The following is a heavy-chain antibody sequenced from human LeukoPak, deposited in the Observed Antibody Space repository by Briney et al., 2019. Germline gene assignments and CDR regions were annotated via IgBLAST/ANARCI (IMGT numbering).Heavy chain of an antibody. D-gene: IGHD3-10*01. V-gene: IGHV3-30*18. CDR2: ISYDGSDQ. J-gene: IGHJ4*02. CDR3: AKDDGLWQLDS. CDR1: GFIFSSYG. Sequence: PGGSLRLSCEASGFIFSSYGMHWVRQAPGKGLEWVAMISYDGSDQFYADSVKGRFTISRDNSKNTLYLQMNSLRPEDTAVYYCAKDDGLWQLDSWGQGTLVTVSS.